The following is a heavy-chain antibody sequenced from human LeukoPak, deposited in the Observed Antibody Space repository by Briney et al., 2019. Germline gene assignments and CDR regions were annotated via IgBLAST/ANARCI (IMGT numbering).Heavy chain of an antibody. CDR3: ARDFSSWYERPHTGFDY. Sequence: SVKVSCTASGGTFRTYAVSWVRQAPGQGLEWMGGIIPIFGTANYAQKFQGRVTITADESTSAAYMELSSLRSEDTAVYYCARDFSSWYERPHTGFDYWGQGTLVTVS. J-gene: IGHJ4*02. CDR1: GGTFRTYA. D-gene: IGHD6-13*01. V-gene: IGHV1-69*13. CDR2: IIPIFGTA.